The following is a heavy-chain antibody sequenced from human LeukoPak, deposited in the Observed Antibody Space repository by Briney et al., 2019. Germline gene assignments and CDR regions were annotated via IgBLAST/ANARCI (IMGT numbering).Heavy chain of an antibody. CDR1: SGTFSSYA. V-gene: IGHV1-69*13. J-gene: IGHJ2*01. D-gene: IGHD6-19*01. CDR2: IIPIFVTA. Sequence: SVKVSCKASSGTFSSYAISWVRHAPGQGLDWMGGIIPIFVTANYAQKFQGRVTITADESTSTAYMELSSLRSEDTAVYYCARVKAVAVTDWYLDLWGGGTLVTVSS. CDR3: ARVKAVAVTDWYLDL.